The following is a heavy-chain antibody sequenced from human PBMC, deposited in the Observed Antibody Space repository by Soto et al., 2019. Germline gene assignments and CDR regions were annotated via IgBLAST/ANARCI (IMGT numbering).Heavy chain of an antibody. CDR2: IYYTGST. CDR1: GCSIRSDDHY. CDR3: ARDRSNSPDFFDF. J-gene: IGHJ4*02. V-gene: IGHV4-30-4*01. Sequence: SETLSLTCPVSGCSIRSDDHYWTWIRQPPGKGLEWIGYIYYTGSTNYNPSLKSRVTISMDTSKNQFSLKVNSVTAADTAVYYCARDRSNSPDFFDFWGQGTLVTVSS. D-gene: IGHD6-6*01.